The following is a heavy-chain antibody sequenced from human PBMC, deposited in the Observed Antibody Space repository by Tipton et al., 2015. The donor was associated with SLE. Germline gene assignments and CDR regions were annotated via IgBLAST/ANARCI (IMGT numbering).Heavy chain of an antibody. CDR3: AGASGDYYYYMDV. CDR1: GFTFSSYS. V-gene: IGHV3-21*01. CDR2: ISSSSSYI. Sequence: SLRLSCAASGFTFSSYSMNWVRQAPGKGLEWVSSISSSSSYIYYADSVKGRFTISRDNAKNSLYLQMNSLRAEDTAVYYCAGASGDYYYYMDVWGKGTTVTVSS. D-gene: IGHD3-10*01. J-gene: IGHJ6*03.